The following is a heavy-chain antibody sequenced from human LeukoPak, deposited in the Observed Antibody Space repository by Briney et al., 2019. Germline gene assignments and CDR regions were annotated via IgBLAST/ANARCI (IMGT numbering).Heavy chain of an antibody. D-gene: IGHD1-26*01. CDR3: ARHEGIVGVSGAFDI. CDR2: IYYSGST. CDR1: GGSISSSSYY. Sequence: SETLSLTCTVSGGSISSSSYYWGWIRQPPGKGLEWIGSIYYSGSTYYNPSLKSRVTISVDTSMNQFSLKLSSVTAADTAVYYCARHEGIVGVSGAFDIWGQGTMVTVSS. J-gene: IGHJ3*02. V-gene: IGHV4-39*01.